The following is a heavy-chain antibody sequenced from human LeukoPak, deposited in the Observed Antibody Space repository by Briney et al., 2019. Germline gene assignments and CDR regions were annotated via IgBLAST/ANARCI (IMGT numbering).Heavy chain of an antibody. V-gene: IGHV3-23*01. CDR2: ISGSGGST. D-gene: IGHD6-19*01. Sequence: PGGSLRLSCAASGFTFSSYAMSWVRQAPGKGLEWVSAISGSGGSTYYADSVKGRFTISRDNSKNTLYLQMISLRAEDTAVYYCAKRIAVAGHFDYWGQGTLVTVSS. CDR1: GFTFSSYA. J-gene: IGHJ4*02. CDR3: AKRIAVAGHFDY.